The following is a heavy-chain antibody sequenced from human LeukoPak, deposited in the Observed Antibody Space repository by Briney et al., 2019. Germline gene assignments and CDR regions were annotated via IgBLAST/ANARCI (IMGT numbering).Heavy chain of an antibody. J-gene: IGHJ4*02. CDR1: GASISNDF. Sequence: SETLCLTCTVSGASISNDFWSRIRQPAGKGLEWIGRIYTSGTTNYNPSLKSGVTMSLDTSKNQFSLRLSSVTAADTAVYYCAREGGSGRSFDYWGQGTLVTDSS. CDR2: IYTSGTT. CDR3: AREGGSGRSFDY. V-gene: IGHV4-4*07. D-gene: IGHD3-10*01.